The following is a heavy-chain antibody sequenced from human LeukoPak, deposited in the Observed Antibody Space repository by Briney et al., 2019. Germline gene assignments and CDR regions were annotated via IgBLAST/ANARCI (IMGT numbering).Heavy chain of an antibody. CDR2: INPNSGGT. D-gene: IGHD2-2*01. CDR1: GYTFTGYY. Sequence: ASVKVSCKASGYTFTGYYMHWVRQAPGQGLEWMGWINPNSGGTNYAQKFQGRVTMTRDTSISTAYMELSRLRSDDTAVYYCARNRRYCSSTSCPAAFDIWGQGTMVTVSS. CDR3: ARNRRYCSSTSCPAAFDI. J-gene: IGHJ3*02. V-gene: IGHV1-2*02.